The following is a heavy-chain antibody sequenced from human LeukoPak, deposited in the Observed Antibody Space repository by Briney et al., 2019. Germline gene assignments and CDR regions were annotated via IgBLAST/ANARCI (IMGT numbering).Heavy chain of an antibody. D-gene: IGHD2-2*01. J-gene: IGHJ5*02. CDR3: AKGPSAVVVPGAVWFDP. V-gene: IGHV3-23*01. CDR1: GFTFSSYA. CDR2: ISGSGGST. Sequence: PGGSLRLSCAASGFTFSSYAMSWVRQAPGKGLEWVSAISGSGGSTYYADSVKGRFTISRDNFKNTLYLQMNSLRAEDTAVYYCAKGPSAVVVPGAVWFDPWGQGTLVTVSS.